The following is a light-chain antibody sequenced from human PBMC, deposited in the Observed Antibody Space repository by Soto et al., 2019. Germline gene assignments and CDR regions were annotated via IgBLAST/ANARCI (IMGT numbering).Light chain of an antibody. Sequence: DIEMTQSPATLSVSVGERVTITCRASQTLSSCLVSYQQQPGNDPTILIYKASTLKSAVPSRFSGSGSGTEFTLTISSLQPDDFATYYCQQHHSYSPLTFGRGTKVDIK. J-gene: IGKJ4*01. V-gene: IGKV1-5*03. CDR2: KAS. CDR1: QTLSSC. CDR3: QQHHSYSPLT.